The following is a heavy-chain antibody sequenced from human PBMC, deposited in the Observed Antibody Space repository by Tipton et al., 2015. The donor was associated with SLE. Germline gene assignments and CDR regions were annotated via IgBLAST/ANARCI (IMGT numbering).Heavy chain of an antibody. CDR2: INHSGST. CDR1: GGSFSGHY. D-gene: IGHD3-22*01. V-gene: IGHV4-34*01. Sequence: TLSLTCAVYGGSFSGHYWSWIRQPPGKGLEWIGEINHSGSTNYNPSLKSRVTISVDTSKNQFSLKVSSVTAADTAVYYCARSYYDSSGYYRYWYFDLWGRGTLVTVSS. J-gene: IGHJ2*01. CDR3: ARSYYDSSGYYRYWYFDL.